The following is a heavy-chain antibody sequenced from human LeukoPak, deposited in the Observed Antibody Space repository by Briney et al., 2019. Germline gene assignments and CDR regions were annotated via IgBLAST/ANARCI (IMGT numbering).Heavy chain of an antibody. CDR2: ISGSGGRT. D-gene: IGHD6-19*01. CDR1: GFTPSSDA. Sequence: GCLRLSSAPSGFTPSSDAMSWGRPAPRGGGGWVSAISGSGGRTYYADSVKGGFTISRDNSKNSLYLQINSLRSEGTPGYYVATVLAVAGPLFDYWGQGTLVPLS. J-gene: IGHJ4*02. V-gene: IGHV3-23*01. CDR3: ATVLAVAGPLFDY.